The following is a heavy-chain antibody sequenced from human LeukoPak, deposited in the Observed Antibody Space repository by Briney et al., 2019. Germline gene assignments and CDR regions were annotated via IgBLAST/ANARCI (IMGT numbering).Heavy chain of an antibody. CDR3: ARHEYSGSYYGLSWFDP. CDR1: GGSISSSGYY. V-gene: IGHV4-39*01. D-gene: IGHD1-26*01. CDR2: IYYSGST. J-gene: IGHJ5*02. Sequence: SETLSLTCTVSGGSISSSGYYWGWIRQPPGKGLEWIASIYYSGSTYYNPSLKSRVTISVDTPKNQLSLKLSSLTATDTAVYYCARHEYSGSYYGLSWFDPWGQGTLVTVSS.